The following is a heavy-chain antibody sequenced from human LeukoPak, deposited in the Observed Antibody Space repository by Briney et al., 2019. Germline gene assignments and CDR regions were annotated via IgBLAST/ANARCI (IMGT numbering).Heavy chain of an antibody. Sequence: SETLSLTCTVSGGSISSGSYYWSWIRQPAGKGLEWIGRIYTSGSTNYNPSLKSRVTISVDTSKNQFSLKLSSVTAADTAVYYCARSGSYYRAFNYYYYMDVWGKGTTVTVSS. CDR1: GGSISSGSYY. V-gene: IGHV4-61*02. CDR2: IYTSGST. CDR3: ARSGSYYRAFNYYYYMDV. D-gene: IGHD4-11*01. J-gene: IGHJ6*03.